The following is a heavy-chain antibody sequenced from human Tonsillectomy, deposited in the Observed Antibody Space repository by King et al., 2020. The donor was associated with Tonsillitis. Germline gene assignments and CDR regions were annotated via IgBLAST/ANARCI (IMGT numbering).Heavy chain of an antibody. V-gene: IGHV3-23*04. Sequence: VQLVESGGGLVQPGGSLRLSCAASGFTFSSYAMSWVRQAPGKGLDWVSTISGSVGSTYYADSVKGRFTISRDNSKNTLYLQMNSLRAEDTAVYYCAKLLSPYDSSVSYSGGEVDSWGPGTLVTVSS. D-gene: IGHD3-22*01. J-gene: IGHJ4*02. CDR3: AKLLSPYDSSVSYSGGEVDS. CDR1: GFTFSSYA. CDR2: ISGSVGST.